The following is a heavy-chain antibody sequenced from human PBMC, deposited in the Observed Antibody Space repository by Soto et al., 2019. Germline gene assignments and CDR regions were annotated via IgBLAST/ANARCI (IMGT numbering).Heavy chain of an antibody. J-gene: IGHJ6*02. CDR2: FFHRGNI. CDR1: GGSISSNSY. D-gene: IGHD3-9*01. Sequence: PSETLSLTCTVSGGSISSNSYWSWVRQPPGKGPEWIGEFFHRGNINYNPSVKSRVTISVDKSQNQFSLKLNSVTAADTAVYFCVRNMELGYYAMDVWGQGTTVTVSS. V-gene: IGHV4-4*02. CDR3: VRNMELGYYAMDV.